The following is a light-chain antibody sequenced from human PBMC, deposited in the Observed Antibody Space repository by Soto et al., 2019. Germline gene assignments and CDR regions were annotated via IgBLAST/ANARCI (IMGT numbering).Light chain of an antibody. CDR1: QSVSSSY. CDR2: GIS. CDR3: QQYGSSPWT. V-gene: IGKV3-20*01. Sequence: ELVLTQAPGTLSLSPGERPTLSCRASQSVSSSYLAWYQQKPGQAPRXXIYGISTRATDIPDRFSGSGSGTDFTITISRLEPEDVEVYYCQQYGSSPWTFGQGTKVDIK. J-gene: IGKJ1*01.